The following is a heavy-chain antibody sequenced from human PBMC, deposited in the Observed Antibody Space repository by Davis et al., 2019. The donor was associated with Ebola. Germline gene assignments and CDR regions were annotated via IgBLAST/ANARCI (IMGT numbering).Heavy chain of an antibody. CDR2: INRDGTTK. D-gene: IGHD2-8*01. CDR3: ACYVLG. J-gene: IGHJ4*02. Sequence: GESLKIPCAASGFTFSNAWMSWVRQVPGKGLVWVSSINRDGTTKTYADPVKGRFTISRDNAKNTLYLQMNSLRVEDTAVYYCACYVLGWGQGTLVTVSS. V-gene: IGHV3-74*01. CDR1: GFTFSNAW.